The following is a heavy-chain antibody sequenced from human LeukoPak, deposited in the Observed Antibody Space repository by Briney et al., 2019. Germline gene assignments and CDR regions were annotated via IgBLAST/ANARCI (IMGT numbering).Heavy chain of an antibody. D-gene: IGHD3-22*01. V-gene: IGHV3-23*01. CDR1: GFIFSNHA. CDR3: AKGHDSSGYYYDFDY. J-gene: IGHJ4*02. Sequence: GGSLRLSCAASGFIFSNHAMSWVRQGPGKGLEWVSAISGSGGSTYYPDSVKGRFTISRDNSKNTVYLQMNSLRAEDTAVYYCAKGHDSSGYYYDFDYWGQGTLVTVSS. CDR2: ISGSGGST.